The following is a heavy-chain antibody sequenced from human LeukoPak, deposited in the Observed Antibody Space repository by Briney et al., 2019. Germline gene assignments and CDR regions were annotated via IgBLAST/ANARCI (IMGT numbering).Heavy chain of an antibody. CDR3: ARESPDTAMVSDIIDY. Sequence: SETLSLTCTVSGGSISSYYWSWIRQPAGKGLEWIGRIYTSGSTNYNPSLKSRVTMSVDTSKNQFSLKLSSVTAADTAVYYCARESPDTAMVSDIIDYWGQGTLVTVSS. CDR2: IYTSGST. D-gene: IGHD5-18*01. J-gene: IGHJ4*02. V-gene: IGHV4-4*07. CDR1: GGSISSYY.